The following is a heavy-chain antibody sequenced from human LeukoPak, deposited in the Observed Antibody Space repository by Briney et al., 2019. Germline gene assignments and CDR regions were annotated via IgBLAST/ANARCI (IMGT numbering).Heavy chain of an antibody. D-gene: IGHD3-22*01. V-gene: IGHV3-23*01. CDR1: GFTFSSYG. Sequence: PGGSLRLSCAASGFTFSSYGMSWVRQAPGKGLEWVSAISGSGGSTYYADSVKGRSTISRDNSKNTLYLQMNSLRAEDTAVYYCARTTVVITTEKVGHFDYWGQGTLVTVSS. CDR2: ISGSGGST. J-gene: IGHJ4*02. CDR3: ARTTVVITTEKVGHFDY.